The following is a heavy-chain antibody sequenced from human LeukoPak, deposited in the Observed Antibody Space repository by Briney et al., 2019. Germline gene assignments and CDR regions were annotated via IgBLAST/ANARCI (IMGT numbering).Heavy chain of an antibody. CDR2: ISSSSSYI. CDR3: ASSAPSDI. V-gene: IGHV3-21*01. Sequence: PGGSLRLSCAASGFTFSSYSMDWVRQAPGKGLEWVSSISSSSSYIYYADSVKGRFTISRDNAKHSLYLQMNSLSAEDTAAYYCASSAPSDIWGRGTMVTVSS. J-gene: IGHJ3*02. CDR1: GFTFSSYS.